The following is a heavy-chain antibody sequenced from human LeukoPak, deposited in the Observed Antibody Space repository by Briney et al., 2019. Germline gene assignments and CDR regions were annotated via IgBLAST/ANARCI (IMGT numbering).Heavy chain of an antibody. D-gene: IGHD1-1*01. CDR2: ISGGGAGT. J-gene: IGHJ4*02. CDR1: GLIFSFYA. CDR3: AKDFVRYNIQFDY. Sequence: GGSLRLSCAASGLIFSFYAMSWVRQAPGKGLEWVSSISGGGAGTYYADSVRGRFTISRDNSKNTLYLQMNSLRAEDTALYYCAKDFVRYNIQFDYWGQGALVTVSS. V-gene: IGHV3-23*01.